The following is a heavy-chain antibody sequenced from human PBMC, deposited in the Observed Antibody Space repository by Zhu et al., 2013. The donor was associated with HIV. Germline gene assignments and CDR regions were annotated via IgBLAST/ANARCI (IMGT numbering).Heavy chain of an antibody. CDR3: ARPGHYGDYGLDY. Sequence: VQLVQSGAEVKKPGASVKVSCKASGYTFTSYAMHWVRQAPGQRLEWMGWINAGNGNTKYSQKFQGRVTITRDTSASTAYMELSSLRSEDTAVYYCARPGHYGDYGLDYWGQGTLVTVSS. CDR1: GYTFTSYA. D-gene: IGHD4-17*01. CDR2: INAGNGNT. V-gene: IGHV1-3*01. J-gene: IGHJ4*02.